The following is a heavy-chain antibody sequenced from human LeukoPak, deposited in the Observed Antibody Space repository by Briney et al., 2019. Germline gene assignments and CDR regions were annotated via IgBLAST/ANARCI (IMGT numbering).Heavy chain of an antibody. D-gene: IGHD1-26*01. Sequence: GGSLRLSCAASGFSFSTIYMSWVRQTPGQGLEWVANINVDGTAEYYVDSVKGRFTISRDNAKNSLYLQMNSLRAEDTAVYYCARDPYRFAFDIWGRGQWSSSLQ. J-gene: IGHJ3*02. V-gene: IGHV3-7*03. CDR3: ARDPYRFAFDI. CDR2: INVDGTAE. CDR1: GFSFSTIY.